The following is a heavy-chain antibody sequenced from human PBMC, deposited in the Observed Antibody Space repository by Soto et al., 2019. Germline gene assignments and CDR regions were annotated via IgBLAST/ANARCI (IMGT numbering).Heavy chain of an antibody. CDR2: ISYDGSNK. Sequence: PGGSLRLSCAASGFTFSSYGMHWVRQAPGKGLEWVAVISYDGSNKYYADSVKGRFTISRDNSKNTLYLQMNSLRAEDTAVYYCARANGNVLLWFGESLLYYYGMDVWGQGTTVTVSS. CDR3: ARANGNVLLWFGESLLYYYGMDV. V-gene: IGHV3-30*03. D-gene: IGHD3-10*01. J-gene: IGHJ6*02. CDR1: GFTFSSYG.